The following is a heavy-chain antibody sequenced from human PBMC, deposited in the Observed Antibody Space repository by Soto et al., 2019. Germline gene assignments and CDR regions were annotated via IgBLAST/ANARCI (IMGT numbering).Heavy chain of an antibody. CDR3: ARTVVVVAWFDP. J-gene: IGHJ5*02. D-gene: IGHD2-15*01. Sequence: SETLSLTCTVSGGSISSGDYYWSWIRQPPGKGLEWIGYIYYSGSTYYNPSLKSRVTISVDTSKNQFSLKLSSVTAADTAVYYCARTVVVVAWFDPWGQGTLVTVSS. CDR2: IYYSGST. CDR1: GGSISSGDYY. V-gene: IGHV4-30-4*01.